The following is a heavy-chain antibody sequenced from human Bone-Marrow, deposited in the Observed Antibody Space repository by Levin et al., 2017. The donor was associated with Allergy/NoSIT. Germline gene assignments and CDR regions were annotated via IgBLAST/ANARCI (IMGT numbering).Heavy chain of an antibody. Sequence: SGPTLVKPTETLTLTCTVSGFSLSNARMGVSWIRQPPGKALEWLAHIFSNDEKSYSTSLKSRLTISKDTSKSQVVLTMTNMDPVDTATYYCARIADSTYYDFWSGYFGYWYFDLWGRGTLVTVSS. CDR1: GFSLSNARMG. V-gene: IGHV2-26*01. D-gene: IGHD3-3*01. J-gene: IGHJ2*01. CDR3: ARIADSTYYDFWSGYFGYWYFDL. CDR2: IFSNDEK.